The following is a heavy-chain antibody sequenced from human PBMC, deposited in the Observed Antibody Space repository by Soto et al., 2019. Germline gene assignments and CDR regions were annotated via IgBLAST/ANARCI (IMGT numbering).Heavy chain of an antibody. CDR2: INPNSGGT. J-gene: IGHJ4*02. D-gene: IGHD5-12*01. CDR3: ASGGYSGYDFDY. CDR1: GYTFTSYG. Sequence: ASVKVSCKASGYTFTSYGISWVRQAPGQGLEWMGWINPNSGGTNYAQKFQGWVTMTRDTSISTAYMELSRLRSDDTAVYYCASGGYSGYDFDYWGQGTLVTVSS. V-gene: IGHV1-2*04.